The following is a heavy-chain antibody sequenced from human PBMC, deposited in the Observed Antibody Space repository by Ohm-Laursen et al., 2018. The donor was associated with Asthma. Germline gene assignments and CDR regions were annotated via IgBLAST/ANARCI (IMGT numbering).Heavy chain of an antibody. CDR1: GGAVSSYSFY. Sequence: SDTLSLTCTVSGGAVSSYSFYWSWVRQPPGKGLEWIGYIYDSGSTNYSPSLKSRVTISADTSKNQFSLNLSSVTAADTAVYFCARRNRDRSGYYYVDYWGQGTLVTVSS. CDR2: IYDSGST. V-gene: IGHV4-61*01. J-gene: IGHJ4*02. CDR3: ARRNRDRSGYYYVDY. D-gene: IGHD3-22*01.